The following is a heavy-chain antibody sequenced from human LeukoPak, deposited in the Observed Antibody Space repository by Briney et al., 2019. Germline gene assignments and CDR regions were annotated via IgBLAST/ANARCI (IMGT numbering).Heavy chain of an antibody. CDR2: IWYDGSNK. CDR1: GFTFSSYG. J-gene: IGHJ6*02. CDR3: ARDVIPWSATTMDV. D-gene: IGHD3-3*01. V-gene: IGHV3-30*19. Sequence: GGSLRLSCAASGFTFSSYGMHWVRQAPGKGLEWVAVIWYDGSNKYYADSVKGRFTISRDNSKNTLSLQMNSLRGEDTAVYYCARDVIPWSATTMDVWGQGTTVTVSS.